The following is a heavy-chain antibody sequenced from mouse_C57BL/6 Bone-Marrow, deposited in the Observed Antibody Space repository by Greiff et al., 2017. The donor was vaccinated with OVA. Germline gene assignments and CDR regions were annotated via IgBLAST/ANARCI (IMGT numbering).Heavy chain of an antibody. J-gene: IGHJ2*01. CDR1: GYSITSGYY. D-gene: IGHD2-4*01. V-gene: IGHV3-6*01. Sequence: ESGPGLVKPSQSLSLTCSVTGYSITSGYYWNWIRQFPGNKLEWMGYISYDGSNNYNPSLKNRISITRDTSKNQFFLKLNSVTTEDTATYYCARDGDDYPFDYWGQGTTLTVSS. CDR3: ARDGDDYPFDY. CDR2: ISYDGSN.